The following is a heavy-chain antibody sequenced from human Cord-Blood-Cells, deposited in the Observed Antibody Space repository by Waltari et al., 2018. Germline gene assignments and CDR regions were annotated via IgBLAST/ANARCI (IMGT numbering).Heavy chain of an antibody. CDR1: GGSFSGYY. CDR2: INHSGST. CDR3: ARGVVLVVATTGSSNWFDP. Sequence: QVQLQQWGAGLLKPSETLSLTCAVYGGSFSGYYWSWIRHPPGKGLDWIGEINHSGSTNYNPSLKSRVTISVDTSKNQFSLKLSSVTAADTAVYYCARGVVLVVATTGSSNWFDPWGQGTLVTVSS. J-gene: IGHJ5*02. V-gene: IGHV4-34*01. D-gene: IGHD5-12*01.